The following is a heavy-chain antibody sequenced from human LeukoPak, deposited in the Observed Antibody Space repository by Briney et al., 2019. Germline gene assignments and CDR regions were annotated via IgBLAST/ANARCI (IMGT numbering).Heavy chain of an antibody. CDR2: IWYDGSNK. CDR3: AATNKRIADDRRYYYYYYGMDV. V-gene: IGHV3-33*01. J-gene: IGHJ6*02. D-gene: IGHD6-13*01. Sequence: QPGGSLRPSCAASGFTFSNYGMHWVRQAPGKGLEWVALIWYDGSNKYYADSVKGRFTISRDNSKNTLYLQMNSLRAEDTAVYYCAATNKRIADDRRYYYYYYGMDVWGQGTTVTVSS. CDR1: GFTFSNYG.